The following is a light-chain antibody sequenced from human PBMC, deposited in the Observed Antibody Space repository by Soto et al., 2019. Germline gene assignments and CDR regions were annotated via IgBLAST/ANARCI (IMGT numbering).Light chain of an antibody. CDR2: YAS. J-gene: IGKJ2*01. CDR1: QSLIDW. Sequence: DIQMTQSPSTLSASVGDRVTITCRASQSLIDWLAWYQQKPGKAPKLLIYYASSLESGVPSGFRGSGSGTEYTLTIRSLQPDDFATYYGQQYNTYPYTFGQGTKLEIK. CDR3: QQYNTYPYT. V-gene: IGKV1-5*01.